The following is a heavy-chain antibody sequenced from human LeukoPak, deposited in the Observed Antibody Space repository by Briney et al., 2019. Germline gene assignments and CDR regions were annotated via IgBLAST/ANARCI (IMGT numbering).Heavy chain of an antibody. J-gene: IGHJ4*02. CDR2: ISSSSSYI. V-gene: IGHV3-21*01. Sequence: GGSLRLSYAASGFTFSSYSMNWVRQAPGKGLEWVSSISSSSSYIYYADSVKGRFTISRDNAKNSLYLQMNSLRAEDTAVYYCARDDGVDPYFDYWGQGTLVTVSS. CDR1: GFTFSSYS. CDR3: ARDDGVDPYFDY. D-gene: IGHD2-15*01.